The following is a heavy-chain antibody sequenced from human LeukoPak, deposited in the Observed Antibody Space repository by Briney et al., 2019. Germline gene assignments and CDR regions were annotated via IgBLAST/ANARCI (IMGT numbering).Heavy chain of an antibody. CDR2: ISSTSSYI. CDR3: ARAHGGSYAAYYFDY. V-gene: IGHV3-21*01. J-gene: IGHJ4*02. Sequence: GGSLRLSCEVSGFSFGNYRMNWVRQAPGKGLEWVSSISSTSSYIDYAESVKGRFTISRDNAKNSLYLQMNSLRAEDTAVYYCARAHGGSYAAYYFDYWGQGTLVTVSS. D-gene: IGHD1-26*01. CDR1: GFSFGNYR.